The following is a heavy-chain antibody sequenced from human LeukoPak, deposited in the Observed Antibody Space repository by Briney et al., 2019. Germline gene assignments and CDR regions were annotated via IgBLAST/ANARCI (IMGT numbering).Heavy chain of an antibody. J-gene: IGHJ4*02. CDR1: GDSISSGNYY. D-gene: IGHD3-3*01. CDR2: IQSRGNT. Sequence: SQTLSLTCTVSGDSISSGNYYWTWIRQPAGQGLEWIGRIQSRGNTAYNPSGRSRITVSVETSKNQFSLKLNSVTAADTVVYYCPRARDFWSGYYTEGTFFDYWGRGTLVTVSS. CDR3: PRARDFWSGYYTEGTFFDY. V-gene: IGHV4-61*02.